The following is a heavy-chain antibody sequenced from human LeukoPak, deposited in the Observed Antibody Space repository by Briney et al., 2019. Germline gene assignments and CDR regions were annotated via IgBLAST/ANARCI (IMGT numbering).Heavy chain of an antibody. CDR1: GFTFSSFG. CDR3: ARVSCSGGSCYSMDY. CDR2: ISRSGGTI. V-gene: IGHV3-48*03. D-gene: IGHD2-15*01. J-gene: IGHJ4*02. Sequence: PGGSLRLSCAASGFTFSSFGMNWVRQAPGKGLEWVTYISRSGGTIYYAESVKGRFTISRENAKNSLYLQMNSLRAEDTAVYYCARVSCSGGSCYSMDYWGQGTLVTVSS.